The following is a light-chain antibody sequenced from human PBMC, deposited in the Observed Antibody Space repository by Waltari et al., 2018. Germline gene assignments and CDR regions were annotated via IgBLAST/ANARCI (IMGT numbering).Light chain of an antibody. CDR1: RSNVGSNP. J-gene: IGLJ3*02. CDR3: ASWDDTVDGPV. CDR2: TDN. V-gene: IGLV1-44*01. Sequence: QSVLTQVPSASGTPGQKVTISCSGGRSNVGSNPVPWYQALPGTAPTLLIPTDNQRPSGVPDRFSASKSGTSASLAISGLRSEDEAEYYCASWDDTVDGPVFGGGTKVTVL.